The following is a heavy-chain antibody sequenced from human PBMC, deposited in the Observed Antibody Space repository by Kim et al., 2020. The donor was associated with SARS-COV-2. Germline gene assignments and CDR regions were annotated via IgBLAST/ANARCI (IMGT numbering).Heavy chain of an antibody. CDR3: ARDSRGIWYYFDY. CDR2: IWYDGSNK. CDR1: GFTFSTYG. D-gene: IGHD3-16*01. Sequence: GGSLRLSCAASGFTFSTYGMHWVRQAPGKGLEWVAVIWYDGSNKYYADSVKGRFTISRDNSKNTLYLQINRLRAEDKAVYYFARDSRGIWYYFDYWGQGTLVTV. V-gene: IGHV3-33*01. J-gene: IGHJ4*02.